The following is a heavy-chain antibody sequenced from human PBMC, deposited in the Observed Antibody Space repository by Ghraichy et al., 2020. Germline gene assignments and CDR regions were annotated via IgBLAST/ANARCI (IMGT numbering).Heavy chain of an antibody. D-gene: IGHD3-10*01. CDR1: GGSFSGYY. CDR2: INHSGST. CDR3: ARGGPSHYYGSGSYFFDFDY. J-gene: IGHJ4*02. V-gene: IGHV4-34*01. Sequence: SETLSLTCAVYGGSFSGYYWSWIRQPPGKGLEWIGEINHSGSTNYNPSLKSRVTISVDTSKNQFSLKLSSVTAADTAVYYCARGGPSHYYGSGSYFFDFDYWGQGTLVTVSS.